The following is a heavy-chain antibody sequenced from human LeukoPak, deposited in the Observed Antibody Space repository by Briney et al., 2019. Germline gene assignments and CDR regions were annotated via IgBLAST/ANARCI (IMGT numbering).Heavy chain of an antibody. CDR1: GYTLTSYG. CDR2: ISAYNGNT. D-gene: IGHD2-21*02. CDR3: ARDLGGGDWLSFDY. V-gene: IGHV1-18*01. Sequence: GASAKVSCKASGYTLTSYGISWVRQAPGQGLEWMGWISAYNGNTNYAQKLQGRVTMTTDTSTSTAYMELRSLRSDDTAVYYCARDLGGGDWLSFDYWGQGTLVTVSS. J-gene: IGHJ4*02.